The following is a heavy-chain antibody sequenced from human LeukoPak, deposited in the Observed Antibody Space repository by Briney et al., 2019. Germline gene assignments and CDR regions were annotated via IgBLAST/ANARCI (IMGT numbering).Heavy chain of an antibody. J-gene: IGHJ5*02. CDR2: INHSGST. CDR1: GGSFSGYY. Sequence: SETLSLTCAVYGGSFSGYYWSWIRQPPGKGLEWIGEINHSGSTNYNPSLKSRVTISVDTSKNQFSLKLSSVTAADTAVYYCARGRAAVGYSSNWYSTYNWFDPWGQGTLVTVSS. D-gene: IGHD6-13*01. CDR3: ARGRAAVGYSSNWYSTYNWFDP. V-gene: IGHV4-34*01.